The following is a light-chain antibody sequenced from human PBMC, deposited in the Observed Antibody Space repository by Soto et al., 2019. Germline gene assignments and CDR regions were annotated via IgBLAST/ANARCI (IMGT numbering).Light chain of an antibody. Sequence: QSAMTQPASVSGSPGQSITISCTGTSSDVGGYNYVSWYQQHPGKAPKLMIYEVSNRPSGVSNRFSGSKSGNTASLTISGLQAEDEADYYCSSYTSXSTLVFGTGT. J-gene: IGLJ1*01. CDR3: SSYTSXSTLV. V-gene: IGLV2-14*01. CDR1: SSDVGGYNY. CDR2: EVS.